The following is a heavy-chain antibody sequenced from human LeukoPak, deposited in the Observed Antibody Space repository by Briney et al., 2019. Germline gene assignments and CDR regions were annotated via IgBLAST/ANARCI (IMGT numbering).Heavy chain of an antibody. J-gene: IGHJ4*02. V-gene: IGHV3-30*02. D-gene: IGHD3-3*01. CDR2: IRYDGSNK. Sequence: GGSLRLSCAASGFTFSTYGMHWVRQAPGKGLEWVAFIRYDGSNKYYADSVKGRFTISRDNSKNTLYLQMNSLRAEDTAVYYCAKESSSITIFGVVNDGIDYWGQGNLVTVSS. CDR1: GFTFSTYG. CDR3: AKESSSITIFGVVNDGIDY.